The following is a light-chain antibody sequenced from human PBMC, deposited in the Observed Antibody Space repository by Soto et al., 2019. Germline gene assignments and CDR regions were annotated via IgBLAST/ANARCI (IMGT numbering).Light chain of an antibody. CDR1: QSVSSY. CDR2: DAS. J-gene: IGKJ3*01. CDR3: QQRSNWPTFT. Sequence: EIVLTQSPATLSLSPGERVTLSCRPSQSVSSYLAWYQQTPGQAPSLXXYDASNRVTGIPARFSGSGSGTDLTLTISSLEPEDFAVYYCQQRSNWPTFTFGPGTQVDIK. V-gene: IGKV3-11*01.